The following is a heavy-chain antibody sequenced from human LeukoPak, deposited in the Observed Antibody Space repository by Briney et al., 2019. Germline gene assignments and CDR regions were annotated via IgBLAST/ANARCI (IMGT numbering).Heavy chain of an antibody. CDR3: ASRIKSDYGGNSSWFDP. CDR2: IQPNSGST. CDR1: AYTFTGYY. Sequence: GDSVKVSSQASAYTFTGYYMHWVRQPPGQGLEWIGWIQPNSGSTSYEQKFQGRVTMTRDMSTSTVYMELSSLRSEDTAVYYCASRIKSDYGGNSSWFDPWGQGTLVTVSS. V-gene: IGHV1-46*01. J-gene: IGHJ5*02. D-gene: IGHD4-23*01.